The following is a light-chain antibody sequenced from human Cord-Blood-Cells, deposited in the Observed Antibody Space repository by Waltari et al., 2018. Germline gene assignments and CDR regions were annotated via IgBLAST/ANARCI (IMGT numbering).Light chain of an antibody. J-gene: IGLJ2*01. CDR2: QDS. CDR1: KWGANS. CDR3: QAWDSSTVV. Sequence: SYELTQPPSVSVSPGQTASITRPGYKWGANSDCWYQQKPDQSPVLVLYQDSKRPSGIPERFSGSNSGNTATLTISGTQAMDEADYYCQAWDSSTVVFGGGTKLTVL. V-gene: IGLV3-1*01.